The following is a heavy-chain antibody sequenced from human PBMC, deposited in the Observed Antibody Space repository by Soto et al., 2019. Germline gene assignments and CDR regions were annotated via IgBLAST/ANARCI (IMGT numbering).Heavy chain of an antibody. D-gene: IGHD4-4*01. CDR1: GGSISSYY. CDR2: IYYTGST. V-gene: IGHV4-59*01. CDR3: ARGYRSLDY. J-gene: IGHJ4*02. Sequence: SETLSLTCTVSGGSISSYYWSWIRQPPGKGLEWIGYIYYTGSTSYNPSLKSRVTISVDTSKNQFSLKLSSVTAADTAVYYCARGYRSLDYWGQGTLVTVSS.